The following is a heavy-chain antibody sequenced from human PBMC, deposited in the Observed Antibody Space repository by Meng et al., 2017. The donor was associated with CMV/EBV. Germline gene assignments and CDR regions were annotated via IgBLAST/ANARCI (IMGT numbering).Heavy chain of an antibody. Sequence: QSRLQESGPGLVKPSGTLSLTCTASGGSISSYYWSWIRQPAGKGLEWIGRIYTSGSTNYNPSLKSRVTMSVDTSKNQFSLKLSSVTAADTAVYYCARHGDTAMVVGIDYWGQGTLVTVSS. J-gene: IGHJ4*02. V-gene: IGHV4-4*07. CDR1: GGSISSYY. CDR2: IYTSGST. CDR3: ARHGDTAMVVGIDY. D-gene: IGHD5-18*01.